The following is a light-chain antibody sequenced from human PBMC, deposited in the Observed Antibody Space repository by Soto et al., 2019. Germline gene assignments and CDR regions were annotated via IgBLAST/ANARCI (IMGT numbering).Light chain of an antibody. CDR2: VNNDGSH. V-gene: IGLV4-69*01. CDR3: PPWCTDFPVV. J-gene: IGLJ2*01. CDR1: SGHSSYA. Sequence: QLVLTQSPSASASLGASVKLTCTLSSGHSSYAIAWHQQQPEKGPRYLRKVNNDGSHNKGDGIPDRFSGSSSGAERHLTISILHSDDVAYYYCPPWCTDFPVVFGGGTKLTVL.